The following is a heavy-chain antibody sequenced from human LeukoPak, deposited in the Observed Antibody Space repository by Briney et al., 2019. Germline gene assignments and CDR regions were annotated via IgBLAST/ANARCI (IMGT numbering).Heavy chain of an antibody. J-gene: IGHJ4*02. V-gene: IGHV4-34*01. CDR1: GGSFSGYY. D-gene: IGHD2-21*01. CDR3: ATQILLCHYY. Sequence: PSETLSLTCAVYGGSFSGYYWSWIRQPPGKGLEWIGEINHSGSTNYNPSLKSRVTISVDTSNNQFSLKLTSVTAADTAMYSCATQILLCHYYWGQGTLVTVSS. CDR2: INHSGST.